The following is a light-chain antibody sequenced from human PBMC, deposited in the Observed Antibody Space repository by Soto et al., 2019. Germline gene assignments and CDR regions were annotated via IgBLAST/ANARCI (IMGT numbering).Light chain of an antibody. Sequence: DIQMTQSPSSLSASIGDRVTITCRASQGISNYLAWYQQKPGKVPKLLIYAASILYSGVPSRFSGSGSGTDFTLTISSLQTEDVATYYCQKYSSAPPWTFGQGTKVEIK. CDR1: QGISNY. V-gene: IGKV1-27*01. CDR2: AAS. CDR3: QKYSSAPPWT. J-gene: IGKJ1*01.